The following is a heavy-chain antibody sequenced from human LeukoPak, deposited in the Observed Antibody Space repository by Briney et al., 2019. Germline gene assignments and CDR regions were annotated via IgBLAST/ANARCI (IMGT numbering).Heavy chain of an antibody. CDR2: IYYSGST. D-gene: IGHD4-11*01. J-gene: IGHJ5*02. V-gene: IGHV4-31*03. Sequence: SETLSLTCTVSGGSISSGGYYWSWIRQHPGKGLEWIGYIYYSGSTYYNPSLKSRVTISVDTSKNQFSLKLSSVIAADTAVYYCARVPDYSNKNWFDPWGQGTLVTVSS. CDR1: GGSISSGGYY. CDR3: ARVPDYSNKNWFDP.